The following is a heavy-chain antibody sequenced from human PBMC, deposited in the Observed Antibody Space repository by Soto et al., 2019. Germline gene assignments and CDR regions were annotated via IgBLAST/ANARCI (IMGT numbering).Heavy chain of an antibody. CDR3: AKDRMGASGWFDP. J-gene: IGHJ5*02. CDR1: GFSFSSYT. V-gene: IGHV3-23*01. D-gene: IGHD1-26*01. Sequence: PGGSLRLSCVAAGFSFSSYTMNWVRQAPGKGLEWVSVVSGNGGNTYYADSVKGRFSISRDNSKNTLYLQLNSLRAEDTAIYYCAKDRMGASGWFDPWGQGTPVTASS. CDR2: VSGNGGNT.